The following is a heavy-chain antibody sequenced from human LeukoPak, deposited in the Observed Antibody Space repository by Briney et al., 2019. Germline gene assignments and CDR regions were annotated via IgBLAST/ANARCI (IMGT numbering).Heavy chain of an antibody. D-gene: IGHD6-13*01. CDR1: GYSLSSGYY. J-gene: IGHJ5*02. CDR3: ARAIAAAGQARGWFDP. Sequence: SETLSLTCTVSGYSLSSGYYSGWIRQPPGKGLEWIGSIYHSGSTYYNPSLKSRATISVDTSKNQFSLKLSSVTAADTAVYYCARAIAAAGQARGWFDPWGQGTLVTVSS. V-gene: IGHV4-38-2*02. CDR2: IYHSGST.